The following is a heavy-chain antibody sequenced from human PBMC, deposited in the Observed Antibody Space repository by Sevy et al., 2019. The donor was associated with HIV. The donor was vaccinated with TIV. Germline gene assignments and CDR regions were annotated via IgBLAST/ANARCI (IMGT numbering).Heavy chain of an antibody. CDR2: LDPGNGEI. Sequence: ASVKVSCKVFGYSLSKLSMHWVRQAPGKGLEWMGSLDPGNGEITYAQTLQGRVTMTDDTSTDTAYMELSGLTSEDPATYYCATVGLGYYSGSSYYQGDWFDPWGQGTLVTVSS. CDR3: ATVGLGYYSGSSYYQGDWFDP. CDR1: GYSLSKLS. V-gene: IGHV1-24*01. D-gene: IGHD2-15*01. J-gene: IGHJ5*02.